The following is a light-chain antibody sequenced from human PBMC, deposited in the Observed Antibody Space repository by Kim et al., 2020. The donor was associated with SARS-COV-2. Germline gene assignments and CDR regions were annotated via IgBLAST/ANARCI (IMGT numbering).Light chain of an antibody. CDR2: WAS. V-gene: IGKV4-1*01. CDR3: QQYYSTPYT. CDR1: QSVLSSSNNKSY. J-gene: IGKJ2*01. Sequence: RATINCKSSQSVLSSSNNKSYLAWYQQKPGQPPKLLIYWASTRESGVPDRFSGSGSGTDFNLTISSLQAEDVAVYYCQQYYSTPYTFGQETKLEIK.